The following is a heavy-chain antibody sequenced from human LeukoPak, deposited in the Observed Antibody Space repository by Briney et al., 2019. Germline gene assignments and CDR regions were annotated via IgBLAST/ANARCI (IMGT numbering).Heavy chain of an antibody. Sequence: SETLSLTCTVSGGSITRGDYYWSWIRQPPGKCVEWIGYIYSSGSTYYNPSLKSRLSISADASKNQFSLKLSSVTAADTAVYYCARKRASEGDFDYWGQGTLVTVSS. CDR3: ARKRASEGDFDY. D-gene: IGHD2-2*01. J-gene: IGHJ4*02. V-gene: IGHV4-30-4*01. CDR1: GGSITRGDYY. CDR2: IYSSGST.